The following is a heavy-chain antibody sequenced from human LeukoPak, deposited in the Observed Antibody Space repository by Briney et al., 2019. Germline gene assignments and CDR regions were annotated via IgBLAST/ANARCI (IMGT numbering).Heavy chain of an antibody. CDR1: GYTFTSYY. CDR3: ARGNGGYYGSGTEARYYYYGMDV. CDR2: INPSGGST. Sequence: ASVKVSCRASGYTFTSYYMHWVRQAPGQGLEWMGIINPSGGSTSYAQKFQGRVTMTRDTSTSTVYMELRSLRSEDTAVYYCARGNGGYYGSGTEARYYYYGMDVWGQGTTVTVSS. D-gene: IGHD3-10*01. J-gene: IGHJ6*02. V-gene: IGHV1-46*01.